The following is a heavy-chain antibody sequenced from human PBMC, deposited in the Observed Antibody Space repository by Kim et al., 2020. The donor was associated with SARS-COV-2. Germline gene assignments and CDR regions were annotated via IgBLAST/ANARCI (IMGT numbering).Heavy chain of an antibody. D-gene: IGHD3-3*01. CDR3: ARVLEWLPFFDY. V-gene: IGHV4-59*01. J-gene: IGHJ4*02. Sequence: NSTPSLKSRVTISVDTSKNQFSLKLSSVTAADTAVYYCARVLEWLPFFDYWGQGTLVTVSS.